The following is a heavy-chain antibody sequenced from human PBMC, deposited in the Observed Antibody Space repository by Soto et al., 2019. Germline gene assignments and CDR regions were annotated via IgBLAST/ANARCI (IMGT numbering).Heavy chain of an antibody. CDR2: SYHSGAT. CDR1: GDSISRDGYS. J-gene: IGHJ4*01. CDR3: AREMSYYFDS. Sequence: QVQLQESGSGLVKPSQTLVLTCTVSGDSISRDGYSWSWLRQPPGKGLEWIGYSYHSGATYYNPSLKSRVTTSVDKSKNQFSLRLASVTAADTAVYYCAREMSYYFDSWGHGTLVTVSS. V-gene: IGHV4-30-2*01.